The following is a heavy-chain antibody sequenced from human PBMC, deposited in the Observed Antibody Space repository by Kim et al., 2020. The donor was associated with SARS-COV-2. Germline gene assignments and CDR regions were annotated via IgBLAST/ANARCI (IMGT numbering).Heavy chain of an antibody. D-gene: IGHD5-18*01. CDR2: ISAYSSNT. V-gene: IGHV1-18*04. CDR1: GYTFTNYG. CDR3: ARDVDTSMITRHYYYGMDV. Sequence: ASVKVSCKASGYTFTNYGVSWVRQAPGQGLEWMGWISAYSSNTNDAQKFQGRVTMTTDTSTSTAYMELRSLRSDVTAVYYCARDVDTSMITRHYYYGMDVWGQGTTVTVSS. J-gene: IGHJ6*02.